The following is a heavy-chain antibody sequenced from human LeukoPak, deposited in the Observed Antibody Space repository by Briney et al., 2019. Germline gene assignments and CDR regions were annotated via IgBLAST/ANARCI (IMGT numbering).Heavy chain of an antibody. V-gene: IGHV3-33*06. D-gene: IGHD3-9*01. CDR2: IWYDGSNK. CDR1: GFTFSSYG. CDR3: AKDLIRMGYGILTGPDY. J-gene: IGHJ4*02. Sequence: GGSLRLSCAASGFTFSSYGMHWVRQAPGKGLEWVAVIWYDGSNKYYADSVKGRFTISRDNSKNTLYLQMNSLRAEDTAVYYCAKDLIRMGYGILTGPDYWGQGTLVTVSS.